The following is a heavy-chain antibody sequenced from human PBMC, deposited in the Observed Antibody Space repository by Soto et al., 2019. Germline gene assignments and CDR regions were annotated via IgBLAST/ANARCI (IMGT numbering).Heavy chain of an antibody. CDR2: IIPIFGTA. D-gene: IGHD2-15*01. J-gene: IGHJ4*02. V-gene: IGHV1-69*12. CDR1: GGTFSSYA. Sequence: QVQLVQSGAEVKKPGSSVKVSCKASGGTFSSYAISWVRQAPGQGLEWMGGIIPIFGTANYAQKFQGRVTXXAXEXXSTAYMELSSLRSEDTAVYYCARTYGGNDPHYFDYWGQGTLVTVSS. CDR3: ARTYGGNDPHYFDY.